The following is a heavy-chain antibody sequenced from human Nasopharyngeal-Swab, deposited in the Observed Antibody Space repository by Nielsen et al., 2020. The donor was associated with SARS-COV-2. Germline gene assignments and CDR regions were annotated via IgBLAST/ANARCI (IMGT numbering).Heavy chain of an antibody. CDR1: GGSFSGIY. CDR3: VRLDVSYGNKLFDQ. J-gene: IGHJ5*02. CDR2: INHNERT. Sequence: GSLRLSCAVYGGSFSGIYWNWIRQPPGRGLEWIGEINHNERTNYNPSLKSRITLSVDTSNKQVSLKMRSVTAADTAVYYCVRLDVSYGNKLFDQWGQGNLVTVAS. V-gene: IGHV4-34*01. D-gene: IGHD2/OR15-2a*01.